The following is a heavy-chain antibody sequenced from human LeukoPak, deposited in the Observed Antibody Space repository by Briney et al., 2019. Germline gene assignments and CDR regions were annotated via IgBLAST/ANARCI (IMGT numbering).Heavy chain of an antibody. CDR2: FGTRSTSV. V-gene: IGHV3-21*01. CDR3: AREVSEGFDF. Sequence: GGPLRLSCTASGFTFSGYSMNWIRQAPGKGLEWVSTFGTRSTSVYHAGSVKGRFAISRDNAKNSLYLQMNSLRAEDTALYYCAREVSEGFDFWGQGTLVTVSS. CDR1: GFTFSGYS. J-gene: IGHJ4*02. D-gene: IGHD3-22*01.